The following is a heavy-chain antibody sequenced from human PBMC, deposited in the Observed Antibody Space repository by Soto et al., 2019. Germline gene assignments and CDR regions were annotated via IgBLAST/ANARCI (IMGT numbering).Heavy chain of an antibody. D-gene: IGHD2-15*01. V-gene: IGHV1-69*06. Sequence: QVQLVQSGAEVKKPGSSVKVSCKASGGTFSSYVISWVRQAPGQGLAWMGGIIPMYGTVNYAQRFQDRVTITADTFASTAYMELSSLRSDDTAVYYCARDLGGCSGGSCRYNWFDRWGQGTLVTVSS. J-gene: IGHJ5*02. CDR1: GGTFSSYV. CDR3: ARDLGGCSGGSCRYNWFDR. CDR2: IIPMYGTV.